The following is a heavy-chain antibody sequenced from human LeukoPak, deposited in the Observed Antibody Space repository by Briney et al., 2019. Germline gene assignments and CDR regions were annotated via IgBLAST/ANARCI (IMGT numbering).Heavy chain of an antibody. CDR2: ISGRGFNT. V-gene: IGHV3-23*01. J-gene: IGHJ4*02. CDR1: GFSISSYA. D-gene: IGHD2-15*01. Sequence: PTGGSLRLSCAASGFSISSYAMNWVRQAQGKGLEWVSLISGRGFNTHYADAVKGRFTISRDISRNTLYLQMNSLRAEDTAVYYCAKSQSGSCSGGSCSCDYWGQGTLVTVSS. CDR3: AKSQSGSCSGGSCSCDY.